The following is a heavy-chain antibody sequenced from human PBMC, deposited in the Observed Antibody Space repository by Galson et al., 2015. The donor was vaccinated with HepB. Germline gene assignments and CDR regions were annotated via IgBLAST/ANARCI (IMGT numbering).Heavy chain of an antibody. Sequence: QSGAEVKKPGESLRISCKGSGYSFTSYWVSWVRQMPGKGLEWMGRLDPSDSYTNYSPSFQGKVTISADKSISTAYLQWSSLKASDTAMYYCARQGGTYYYDGSGDFYAFDIRFQGSMVTVSS. D-gene: IGHD3-22*01. J-gene: IGHJ3*02. CDR1: GYSFTSYW. CDR2: LDPSDSYT. V-gene: IGHV5-10-1*04. CDR3: ARQGGTYYYDGSGDFYAFDI.